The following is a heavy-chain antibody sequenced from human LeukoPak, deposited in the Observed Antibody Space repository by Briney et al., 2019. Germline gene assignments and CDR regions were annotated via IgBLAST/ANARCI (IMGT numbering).Heavy chain of an antibody. CDR2: IKPDGSEE. Sequence: GGSLRLSCAASGFTFSSYWMSWVRQVSGKGLEWVANIKPDGSEEYYVDSVKGQFTISRDNAEKSLYLQMNSLRVEDTAVYYCTLVTRATAAVDYWGQGTLVTVSS. CDR3: TLVTRATAAVDY. D-gene: IGHD6-13*01. CDR1: GFTFSSYW. V-gene: IGHV3-7*01. J-gene: IGHJ4*02.